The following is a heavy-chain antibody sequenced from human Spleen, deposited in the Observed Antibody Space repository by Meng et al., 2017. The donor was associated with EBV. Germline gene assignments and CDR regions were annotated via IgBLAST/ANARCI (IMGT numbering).Heavy chain of an antibody. CDR3: ARGASAGLIDY. D-gene: IGHD6-13*01. Sequence: QTLLEVSGLALSRPPGTLSTTCRSSGASIIRSNWWNSVRQPPGKGLGWIGEISHSGSVNYNPSLMSLLTLSVDKSNNQFSLRLYSVTAADTAVYYCARGASAGLIDYWGQGTLVTVSS. V-gene: IGHV4-4*03. CDR1: GASIIRSNW. CDR2: ISHSGSV. J-gene: IGHJ4*02.